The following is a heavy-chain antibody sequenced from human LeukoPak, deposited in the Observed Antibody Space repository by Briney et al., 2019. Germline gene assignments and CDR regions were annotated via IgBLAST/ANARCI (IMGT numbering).Heavy chain of an antibody. Sequence: PSETLSLTCTVSGGSISSSSYYWGWIRQPPGKGLEWIGSIYYSGSTYYNPSLKSRVTISVDTSKNQFSLKLSSVTAADTAVYYCARRRLGEFFDYWGQGTLVTVSS. CDR3: ARRRLGEFFDY. V-gene: IGHV4-39*01. CDR2: IYYSGST. D-gene: IGHD3-16*01. J-gene: IGHJ4*02. CDR1: GGSISSSSYY.